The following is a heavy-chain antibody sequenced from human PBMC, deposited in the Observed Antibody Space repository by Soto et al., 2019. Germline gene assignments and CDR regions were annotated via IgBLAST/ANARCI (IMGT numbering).Heavy chain of an antibody. CDR2: ISVSGGST. Sequence: GGSLSLSCAASGFTFSSYAMSWVGQAQGKGLEWVSAISVSGGSTYYADSVKGRYTISRDNSKNTLYLQMNSLRAEDTAVYYCASGLYPFVYWGQGTLVTVSS. CDR1: GFTFSSYA. V-gene: IGHV3-23*01. J-gene: IGHJ4*02. CDR3: ASGLYPFVY.